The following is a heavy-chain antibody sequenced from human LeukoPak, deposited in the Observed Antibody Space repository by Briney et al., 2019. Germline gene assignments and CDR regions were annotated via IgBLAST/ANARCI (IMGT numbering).Heavy chain of an antibody. CDR2: ISGSGGSI. V-gene: IGHV3-23*01. J-gene: IGHJ4*02. CDR1: GFTFSSYG. CDR3: ARGPSGYHNT. D-gene: IGHD5-12*01. Sequence: PGGSLRLSCAASGFTFSSYGMNWVRQAPGKGLEWVSAISGSGGSIYYADSVKGRFTISRDNSKNTLYLQMNSLRAEDTAVYYCARGPSGYHNTGGQGTLVTVSS.